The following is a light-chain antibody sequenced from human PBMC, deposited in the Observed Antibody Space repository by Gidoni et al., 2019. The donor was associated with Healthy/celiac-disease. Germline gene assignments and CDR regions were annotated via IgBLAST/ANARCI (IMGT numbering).Light chain of an antibody. CDR3: QQLNSYLLLT. CDR1: QGISSY. V-gene: IGKV1-9*01. CDR2: AAS. Sequence: DIQLTQSPSFLSASVGDRITITCRASQGISSYLAWYQQKPGKAPKLLIYAASTLQSGVPSRFSGSGSGAKFTLTISSLQPEDFATYYCQQLNSYLLLTFGGGTKVEIK. J-gene: IGKJ4*01.